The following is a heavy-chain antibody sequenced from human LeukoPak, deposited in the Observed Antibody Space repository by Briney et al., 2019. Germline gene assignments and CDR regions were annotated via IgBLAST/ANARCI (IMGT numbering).Heavy chain of an antibody. D-gene: IGHD2-2*02. CDR3: ASCSSTSCYTPDAFDI. CDR2: IIPIFGTA. V-gene: IGHV1-69*13. CDR1: GYTFTSYG. Sequence: SVKVSCKASGYTFTSYGISWVRQAPGQGLEWMGGIIPIFGTANYAQKFQGRVTITADESTSTAYMELSSLRSEDTAVYYCASCSSTSCYTPDAFDIWGQGTMVTVSS. J-gene: IGHJ3*02.